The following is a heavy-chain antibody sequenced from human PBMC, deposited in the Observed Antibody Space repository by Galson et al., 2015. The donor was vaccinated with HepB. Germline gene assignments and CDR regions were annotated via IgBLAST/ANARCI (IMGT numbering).Heavy chain of an antibody. V-gene: IGHV3-30*02. CDR3: AKDPSPWRRRQLPWDY. J-gene: IGHJ4*02. CDR2: IRYDGSNK. D-gene: IGHD5-18*01. CDR1: GFTFSSYG. Sequence: SLRLSCAASGFTFSSYGMHWVRQAPGKGLEWVAFIRYDGSNKYYADSVKGRFTISRDNSKNTLYLQMNSLRAEDTAVYYCAKDPSPWRRRQLPWDYWGQGTLVTVSS.